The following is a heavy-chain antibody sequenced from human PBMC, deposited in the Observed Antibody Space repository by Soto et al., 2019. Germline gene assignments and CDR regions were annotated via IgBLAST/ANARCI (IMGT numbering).Heavy chain of an antibody. CDR2: ISWNSGSI. D-gene: IGHD3-10*01. J-gene: IGHJ4*02. CDR1: GFTFDDYA. Sequence: GGSLRLSCAASGFTFDDYAMHWVRQAPGKGLEWVSGISWNSGSIGYADSVKGRFTISRDNAKNSLYLQMNSLRAEDTALYYCAKAFPIRRGDYFDYWGQGTLVTVSS. V-gene: IGHV3-9*01. CDR3: AKAFPIRRGDYFDY.